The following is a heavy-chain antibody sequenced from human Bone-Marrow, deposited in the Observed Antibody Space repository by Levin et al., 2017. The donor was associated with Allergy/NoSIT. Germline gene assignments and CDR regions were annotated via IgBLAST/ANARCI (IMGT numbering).Heavy chain of an antibody. D-gene: IGHD3-22*01. CDR3: ARNGNDFDTSGYALNYLDS. CDR1: GGSLDSSNW. V-gene: IGHV4-4*02. Sequence: SETLSLTCTVSGGSLDSSNWWSWVRQSPGKGLEWLGEVHQSGSTNYRPSLQSRLTISIDTSKNQFFLKVTSVVAADAAVYYCARNGNDFDTSGYALNYLDSWGQGTQVTVS. J-gene: IGHJ4*02. CDR2: VHQSGST.